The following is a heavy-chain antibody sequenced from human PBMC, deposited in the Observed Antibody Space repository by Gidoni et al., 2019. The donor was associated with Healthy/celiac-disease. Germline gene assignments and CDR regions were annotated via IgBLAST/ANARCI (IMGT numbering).Heavy chain of an antibody. J-gene: IGHJ3*02. CDR1: GFTFDDYA. CDR3: AKDRLERPVDAFDI. Sequence: EVQLVESGGGLVQPGRSLRLSCAASGFTFDDYAMHWVRQAPGKGLEWFSGISWNSGSIGYADSVKGRFTISRDNAKNSLYLQMNSLRAEDTALYYCAKDRLERPVDAFDIWGQGTMVTVSS. V-gene: IGHV3-9*01. CDR2: ISWNSGSI. D-gene: IGHD1-1*01.